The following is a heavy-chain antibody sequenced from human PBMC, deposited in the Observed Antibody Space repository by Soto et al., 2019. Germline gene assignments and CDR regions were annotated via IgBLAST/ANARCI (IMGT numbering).Heavy chain of an antibody. J-gene: IGHJ4*02. V-gene: IGHV4-31*03. CDR3: ASSYSGYLDN. D-gene: IGHD3-22*01. CDR1: GDSMSSGAYY. CDR2: IYYSGNT. Sequence: KTSETLSLTCIVSGDSMSSGAYYWNWIRQHPGKGLEWIGYIYYSGNTYYNPSLKSRIVISVDTSKNQFSLNLGSVTAADTAIYYCASSYSGYLDNWGRGDLVTVSS.